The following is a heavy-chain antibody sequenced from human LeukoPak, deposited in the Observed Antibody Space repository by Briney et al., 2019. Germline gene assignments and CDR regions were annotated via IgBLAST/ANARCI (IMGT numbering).Heavy chain of an antibody. CDR2: IIPIFDTA. CDR1: GGTFSSYA. Sequence: SVKVSCKASGGTFSSYAISWVRQAPGQGLEWMGGIIPIFDTANYAQKFQGRVTMTRDTSISTAYMELSRLRSDDTAVYYCARDRKYYYDSSGYNYWGQGTLVTVSS. J-gene: IGHJ4*02. V-gene: IGHV1-69*05. CDR3: ARDRKYYYDSSGYNY. D-gene: IGHD3-22*01.